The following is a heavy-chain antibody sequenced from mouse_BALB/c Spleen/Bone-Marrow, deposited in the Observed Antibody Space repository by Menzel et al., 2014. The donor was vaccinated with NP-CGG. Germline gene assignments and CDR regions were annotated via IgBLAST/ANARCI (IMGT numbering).Heavy chain of an antibody. J-gene: IGHJ4*01. CDR2: INSDGGST. D-gene: IGHD2-14*01. V-gene: IGHV5-2*01. CDR3: ARHNYRYDDYAMDY. CDR1: EYEFPSHD. Sequence: EVKVVESGGGLVQPGESLKLSCESNEYEFPSHDMSWVRKTPEKRLELVAAINSDGGSTYYPDTMERRFIISRDNTKKTLYLQMSSLRSEYTALYYCARHNYRYDDYAMDYWGQGTSVTVSS.